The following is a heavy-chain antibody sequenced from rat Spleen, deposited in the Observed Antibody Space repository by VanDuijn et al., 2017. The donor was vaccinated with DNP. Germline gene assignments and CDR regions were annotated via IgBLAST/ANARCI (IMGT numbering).Heavy chain of an antibody. CDR2: INYDGSST. Sequence: EVQLVESGGGLVQPGRSMKLSCAASGFTFSDYAMAWVRQSPKKGLEWVATINYDGSSTYFRDSVKGRFTISRDNAKSTLSLQMDSLRSEDTATYSCATHWVYNGLFCSWFAYWGQGTLVTVSS. D-gene: IGHD1-6*01. V-gene: IGHV5-7*01. CDR1: GFTFSDYA. CDR3: ATHWVYNGLFCSWFAY. J-gene: IGHJ3*01.